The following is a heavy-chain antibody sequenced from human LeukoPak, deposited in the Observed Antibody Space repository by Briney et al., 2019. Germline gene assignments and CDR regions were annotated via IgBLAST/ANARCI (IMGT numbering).Heavy chain of an antibody. CDR2: IRSTANNYAT. Sequence: GGSLRLSCAASGLTFSASAMHWVRQASGKGLEWVGRIRSTANNYATAYAASVKGRFTISRDDSKNTAYLQMDSLKTEDTAVYYCTRRYGKNSWWFDPWGQGTLVTVSS. D-gene: IGHD4-17*01. CDR1: GLTFSASA. V-gene: IGHV3-73*01. CDR3: TRRYGKNSWWFDP. J-gene: IGHJ5*02.